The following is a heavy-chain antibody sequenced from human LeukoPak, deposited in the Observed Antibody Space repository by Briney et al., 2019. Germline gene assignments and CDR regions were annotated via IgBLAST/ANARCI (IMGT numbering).Heavy chain of an antibody. D-gene: IGHD3-22*01. CDR2: FDPEDGET. Sequence: ASVKVSSKVSGYTLTELSMHWVRQAPGKGLEWMGGFDPEDGETIYAQKFQGRVTMTEDTSTDTAYMELSSLRSEDTAVYYCARNFYYYDRYGMDVWGQGTTVTVSS. V-gene: IGHV1-24*01. CDR3: ARNFYYYDRYGMDV. CDR1: GYTLTELS. J-gene: IGHJ6*02.